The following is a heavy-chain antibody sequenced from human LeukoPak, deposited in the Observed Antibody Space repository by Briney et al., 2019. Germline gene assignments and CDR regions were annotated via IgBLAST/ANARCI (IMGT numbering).Heavy chain of an antibody. CDR1: GFTFSSYA. D-gene: IGHD3-16*01. CDR2: ISGSGGST. V-gene: IGHV3-23*01. J-gene: IGHJ3*01. CDR3: ARQMGGAYSFDL. Sequence: GGSLRLSCAASGFTFSSYAMSWVRQAPGKGLEWVSAISGSGGSTYYADSVKGRFTISRDNAKNSLYLQMNSLRAEDTAVYYCARQMGGAYSFDLWGQGTMVTVSS.